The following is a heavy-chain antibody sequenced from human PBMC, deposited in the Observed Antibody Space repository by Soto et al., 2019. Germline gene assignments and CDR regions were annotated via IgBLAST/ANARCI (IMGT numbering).Heavy chain of an antibody. J-gene: IGHJ4*02. CDR2: IYSGGST. CDR3: ARENIAVGSFDY. V-gene: IGHV3-53*02. Sequence: EVQLVETGGGLIQPGGSLRLSCAASGFTVSSNYMSWVRQAPGKGLEWVSVIYSGGSTYYADSVKGRFTISRDNSKNTRYLQMNSRRAEDPAVDYCARENIAVGSFDYWGQGTLVTVSS. CDR1: GFTVSSNY. D-gene: IGHD6-19*01.